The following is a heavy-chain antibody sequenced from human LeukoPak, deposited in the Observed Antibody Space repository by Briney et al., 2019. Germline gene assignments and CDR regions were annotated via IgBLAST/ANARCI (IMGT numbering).Heavy chain of an antibody. D-gene: IGHD3-9*01. CDR2: INPNSGGT. CDR3: ARDKDDILTGCFDY. CDR1: GYTFTSYY. Sequence: ASVKVSCKASGYTFTSYYMHWVRQAPGQGLEWMGWINPNSGGTNYAQKFQGRVTMTRDTSISTAYMELSRLRSDDTAVYYCARDKDDILTGCFDYWGQGTLVTVSS. V-gene: IGHV1-2*02. J-gene: IGHJ4*02.